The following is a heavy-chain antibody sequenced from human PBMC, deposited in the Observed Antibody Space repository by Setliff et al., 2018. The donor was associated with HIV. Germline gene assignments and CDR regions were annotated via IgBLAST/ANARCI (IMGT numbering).Heavy chain of an antibody. CDR2: ICYGRST. CDR1: GDSISRSNCF. Sequence: PSETLSLTCTVSGDSISRSNCFWGWIRQAPGMGLEWIGNICYGRSTYYNPSLKSRLTISVDTSKNQVSLRLSSVTAADTAVYYCARPSFGVGGGSIFEYWGQGILVTAPQ. V-gene: IGHV4-39*01. D-gene: IGHD3-16*01. J-gene: IGHJ4*02. CDR3: ARPSFGVGGGSIFEY.